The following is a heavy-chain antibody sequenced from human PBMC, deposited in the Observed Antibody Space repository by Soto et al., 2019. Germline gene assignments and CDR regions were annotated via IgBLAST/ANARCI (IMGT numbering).Heavy chain of an antibody. CDR3: AREGALKPFSS. Sequence: GGFLRLSCVASGFTFSNYNMNWVRQAPGKGLEWVSHISGTSVYIHYADSVKGRFTISRDNAKNSVYLQMDSLRVEDTAVYYCAREGALKPFSSWGQGALVNVSS. CDR1: GFTFSNYN. CDR2: ISGTSVYI. V-gene: IGHV3-21*01. J-gene: IGHJ5*02.